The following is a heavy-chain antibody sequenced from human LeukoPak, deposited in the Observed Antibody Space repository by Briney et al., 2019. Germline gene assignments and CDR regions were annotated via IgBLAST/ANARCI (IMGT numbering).Heavy chain of an antibody. CDR3: AAVYVFNAIVAA. D-gene: IGHD2-15*01. Sequence: SETLSLTCTVSGGSVSSGSYYWGWFRQPPGKGLEWLGYIYYSGSTNYNPSLKSRVTMSIHTSKNQFSLKLSSVTAADTAVYYCAAVYVFNAIVAAWGQGTLVTVSS. J-gene: IGHJ1*01. CDR2: IYYSGST. V-gene: IGHV4-61*01. CDR1: GGSVSSGSYY.